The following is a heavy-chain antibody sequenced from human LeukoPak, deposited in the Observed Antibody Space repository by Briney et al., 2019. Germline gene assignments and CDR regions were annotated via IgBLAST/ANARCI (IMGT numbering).Heavy chain of an antibody. CDR2: IHSGGIT. D-gene: IGHD6-13*01. Sequence: SGGSLRLSCAASEFTVSNIYMSWVRKAPGTGLEWVSIIHSGGITHYADSVKGRFTISRDNSNNTLYLQMNSLRAEDTAVYYCVRDRGIASTGGYGMDVWGQGTTVTVSS. CDR3: VRDRGIASTGGYGMDV. V-gene: IGHV3-53*01. J-gene: IGHJ6*02. CDR1: EFTVSNIY.